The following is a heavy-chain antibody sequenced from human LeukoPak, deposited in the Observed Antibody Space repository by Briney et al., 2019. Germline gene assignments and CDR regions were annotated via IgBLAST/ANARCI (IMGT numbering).Heavy chain of an antibody. D-gene: IGHD3-10*01. Sequence: SETLSLTCTDSGGSISNYYWGWIRQAPGKGLEWSGSTYYSGTTYYNSSHKSRATTTLTTSSNAFSLILFSITAATTAMYYCTRANGYGLIDYWGQGTLVTVSS. J-gene: IGHJ4*02. CDR1: GGSISNYY. V-gene: IGHV4-39*07. CDR2: TYYSGTT. CDR3: TRANGYGLIDY.